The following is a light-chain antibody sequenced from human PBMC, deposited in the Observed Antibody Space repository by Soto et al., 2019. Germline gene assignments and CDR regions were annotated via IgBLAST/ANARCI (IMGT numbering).Light chain of an antibody. Sequence: QSVLTQPASVSGSPGQSITISCTGTNSDVGGYNYVSWYQQHPGKAPKLMIYDVTNRPSGVSNRFSGSRSSNTASLTISGLQAEDEADYYCSSYTSSSTVVFGGGTKLTVL. CDR2: DVT. V-gene: IGLV2-14*01. CDR3: SSYTSSSTVV. J-gene: IGLJ2*01. CDR1: NSDVGGYNY.